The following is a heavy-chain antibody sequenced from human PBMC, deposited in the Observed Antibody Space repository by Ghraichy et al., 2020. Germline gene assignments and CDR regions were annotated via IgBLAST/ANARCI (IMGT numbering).Heavy chain of an antibody. CDR2: IYHSGST. V-gene: IGHV4-30-2*01. Sequence: SETLSLTCAVSGGSISSGGYSWSWIRQPPGKGLEWIGYIYHSGSTYYNPSLKSRVTISVDRSKNQFSLKLSSVTAADTAVYYCASTIVPAAPSGYMDVWGKGTTVTVSS. CDR3: ASTIVPAAPSGYMDV. J-gene: IGHJ6*03. D-gene: IGHD2-2*01. CDR1: GGSISSGGYS.